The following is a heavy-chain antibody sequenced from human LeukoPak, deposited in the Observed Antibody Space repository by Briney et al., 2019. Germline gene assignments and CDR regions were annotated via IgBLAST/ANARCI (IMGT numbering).Heavy chain of an antibody. J-gene: IGHJ4*02. D-gene: IGHD4-17*01. V-gene: IGHV3-23*01. CDR2: ISEFGNDP. CDR1: GFRFTNNP. CDR3: ARVDPYGDYYFDY. Sequence: GGPLKPSFAPFGFRFTNNPRNGARRAPGKGLKWVSSISEFGNDPSYADFVKGRFTISRDDSRNTLYLQMNSLRAEDTAVYCCARVDPYGDYYFDYWGQGTLVTVSS.